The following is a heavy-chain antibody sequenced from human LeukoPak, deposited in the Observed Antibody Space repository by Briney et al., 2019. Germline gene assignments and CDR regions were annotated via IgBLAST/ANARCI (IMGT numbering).Heavy chain of an antibody. CDR1: GFTFSSYA. CDR2: ISGSGGST. J-gene: IGHJ4*02. CDR3: AKDTYYYDSSGSFDY. V-gene: IGHV3-23*01. D-gene: IGHD3-22*01. Sequence: GGSLRLSCAASGFTFSSYAMSWVRQAPGKGLEWVSAISGSGGSTYYADSVKGRFTISRDNSKNTLYLQMNSLRAEDTAVYYCAKDTYYYDSSGSFDYWGQGTLVTVSS.